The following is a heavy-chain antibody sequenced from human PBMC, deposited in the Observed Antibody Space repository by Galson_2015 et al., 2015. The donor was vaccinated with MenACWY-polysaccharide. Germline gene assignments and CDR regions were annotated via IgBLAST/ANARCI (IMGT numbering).Heavy chain of an antibody. Sequence: SETLSLTCTVSGGSINSYYWSWIRQSPGQGLEWIGWMHSTGSSKYNPSLKNRVTFSIDASKNQFSLKLSSVTAADTAVYYCAGEKYQVPFGWSDPWGQGTLVSVSS. CDR1: GGSINSYY. CDR2: MHSTGSS. D-gene: IGHD2-2*01. V-gene: IGHV4-59*01. J-gene: IGHJ5*02. CDR3: AGEKYQVPFGWSDP.